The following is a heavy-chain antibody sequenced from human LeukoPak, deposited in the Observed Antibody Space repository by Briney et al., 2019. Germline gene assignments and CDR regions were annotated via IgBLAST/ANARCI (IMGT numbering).Heavy chain of an antibody. CDR3: ARDISSWRPFDY. Sequence: SETLSLTCAVYGGSFSGYYWSWIRQPPGKGLEWIGEINHSGSTNYNPSLKSRVTISVDTSKNQFSLKLSSVTAADTAVYYCARDISSWRPFDYWGQGTLVTVSS. V-gene: IGHV4-34*01. CDR2: INHSGST. J-gene: IGHJ4*02. CDR1: GGSFSGYY. D-gene: IGHD6-13*01.